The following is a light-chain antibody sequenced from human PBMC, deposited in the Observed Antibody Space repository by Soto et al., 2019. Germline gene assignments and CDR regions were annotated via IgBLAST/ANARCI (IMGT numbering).Light chain of an antibody. CDR1: HSITNS. CDR2: AAS. CDR3: QQIYSSSYT. J-gene: IGKJ1*01. V-gene: IGKV1-39*01. Sequence: DIQMTQSPSSLSASVGDRVTITCRASHSITNSLTWYQQKPGKAPKFLIYAASSLQSGVPSRFSGSGSGTDFTLTISSLQREDFATYFCQQIYSSSYTFGQGTKVEI.